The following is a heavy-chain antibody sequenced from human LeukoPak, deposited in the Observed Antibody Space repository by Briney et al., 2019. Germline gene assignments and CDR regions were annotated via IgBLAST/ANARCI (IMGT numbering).Heavy chain of an antibody. Sequence: GASVKVSCKASGGTFSSYAISWVRQAPGQGLEWMGRIIPILGIANYAQKFQGRATITADKSTSTAYMELSSLRSEDTAVYYCAREVSSGWSFDYWGQGTLVTVSS. J-gene: IGHJ4*02. CDR3: AREVSSGWSFDY. V-gene: IGHV1-69*04. CDR2: IIPILGIA. CDR1: GGTFSSYA. D-gene: IGHD6-19*01.